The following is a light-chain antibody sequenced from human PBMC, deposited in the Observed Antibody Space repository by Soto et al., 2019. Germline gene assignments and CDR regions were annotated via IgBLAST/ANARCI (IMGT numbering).Light chain of an antibody. CDR1: QSVNSNF. Sequence: EIVLPQSPGTLSLSPGARATLSCRASQSVNSNFLAWYQLKPGQAPRLLIYHTSSRATGIPDKFSGSGSGTDFTLTIRRLEADDFAVYFCQQYCASPTFGPGTKVDIK. J-gene: IGKJ3*01. V-gene: IGKV3-20*01. CDR3: QQYCASPT. CDR2: HTS.